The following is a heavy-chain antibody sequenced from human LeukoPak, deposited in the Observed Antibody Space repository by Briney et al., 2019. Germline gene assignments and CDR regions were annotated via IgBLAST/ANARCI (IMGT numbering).Heavy chain of an antibody. CDR3: ARLYYYDSSGYPFDY. V-gene: IGHV4-34*01. Sequence: SETLSLTCAVYGGSFSGYYWSWIRQPPGKGLEWIGEINHSGSTNYNPSLKSRVTISVDTSKNQFSLKLSSVTAADTAVYYCARLYYYDSSGYPFDYWGQGTLVTVSS. D-gene: IGHD3-22*01. J-gene: IGHJ4*02. CDR2: INHSGST. CDR1: GGSFSGYY.